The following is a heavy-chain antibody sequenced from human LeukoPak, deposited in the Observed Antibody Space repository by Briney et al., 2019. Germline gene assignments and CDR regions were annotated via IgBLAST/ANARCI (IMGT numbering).Heavy chain of an antibody. CDR3: AREIGYYGSGSYYQGGFDY. CDR2: IYSGGYT. J-gene: IGHJ4*02. CDR1: GFTVSSNY. Sequence: PGGSLRLSCAVSGFTVSSNYMSWVRQAPGKGLEWVSLIYSGGYTYYADSVKGRFTISRDNSKNTLYLQMNSLRAEDTAVYYCAREIGYYGSGSYYQGGFDYWGQGTLVTVSS. D-gene: IGHD3-10*01. V-gene: IGHV3-53*01.